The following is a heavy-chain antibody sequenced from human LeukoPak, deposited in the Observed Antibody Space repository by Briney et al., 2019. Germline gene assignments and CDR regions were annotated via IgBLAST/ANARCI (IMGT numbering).Heavy chain of an antibody. J-gene: IGHJ4*02. D-gene: IGHD2-8*02. CDR1: GCSISSSSYY. CDR2: ISYSGST. V-gene: IGHV4-39*01. Sequence: TSETLSLTCTGSGCSISSSSYYWGWIRQPPGKGLEWIQSISYSGSTYYNPSLKSRVTISIDTSKNQFSLKLSSVTPADTAMYYCARLPTDLLAFDYWGQGTLVTVSS. CDR3: ARLPTDLLAFDY.